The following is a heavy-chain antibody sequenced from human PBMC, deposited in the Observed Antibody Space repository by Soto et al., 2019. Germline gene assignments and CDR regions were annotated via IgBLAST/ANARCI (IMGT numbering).Heavy chain of an antibody. D-gene: IGHD3-10*01. CDR2: IDSGGRTT. CDR3: ARWFTYGNFDYFDY. CDR1: GFTVSSYA. V-gene: IGHV3-74*01. Sequence: GGSLRLSCAASGFTVSSYAMSWVRQDPGKGLEWVSRIDSGGRTTTYADSVKGRFTISRDNAKNTLYLQMNGLRAEDTALYYCARWFTYGNFDYFDYWGQGTQVTVSS. J-gene: IGHJ4*02.